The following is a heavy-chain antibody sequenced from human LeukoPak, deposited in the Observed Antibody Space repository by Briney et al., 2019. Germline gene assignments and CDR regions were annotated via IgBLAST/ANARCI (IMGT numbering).Heavy chain of an antibody. V-gene: IGHV4-39*07. CDR2: IYYSGST. Sequence: PSETLSLTCTVSGGSLSSSSYYWGWIRQPPGKGLEWIGSIYYSGSTYYNPSLKSRVTISVDTSKNQFSLKLSSVTAADTAVYYCARVKYSSSSGDTPSGDHYYYYYYMDVWGKGTTVTVSS. D-gene: IGHD6-13*01. J-gene: IGHJ6*03. CDR1: GGSLSSSSYY. CDR3: ARVKYSSSSGDTPSGDHYYYYYYMDV.